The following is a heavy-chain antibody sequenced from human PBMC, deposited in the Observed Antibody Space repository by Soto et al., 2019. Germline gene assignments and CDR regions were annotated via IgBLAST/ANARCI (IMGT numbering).Heavy chain of an antibody. D-gene: IGHD2-15*01. Sequence: EVQLVEYGGGLVQPGGSLRLSCAASGFTFSSYWMHWVRQAPGKGLVWVSRINSDGSSTSYADSVKGRFTISRDNAKNTRYLQMNTLRAEDTAVYYSVRTSLVVAAATREDYWGQTTLVTVSS. V-gene: IGHV3-74*01. CDR2: INSDGSST. CDR3: VRTSLVVAAATREDY. CDR1: GFTFSSYW. J-gene: IGHJ4*02.